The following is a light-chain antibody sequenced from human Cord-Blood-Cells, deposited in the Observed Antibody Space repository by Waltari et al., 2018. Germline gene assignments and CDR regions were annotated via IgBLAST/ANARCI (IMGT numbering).Light chain of an antibody. Sequence: QSALTQPASVSGSPGQSITISCTGTSSDVGSYNLVSWYQQHPGKDPKLMIYEGSKRPSGVSNRFSCSKSGNTASLTISGLQAEDEADYYCCSYAGSSTWVFGGGTKLTVL. CDR3: CSYAGSSTWV. CDR1: SSDVGSYNL. CDR2: EGS. V-gene: IGLV2-23*01. J-gene: IGLJ3*02.